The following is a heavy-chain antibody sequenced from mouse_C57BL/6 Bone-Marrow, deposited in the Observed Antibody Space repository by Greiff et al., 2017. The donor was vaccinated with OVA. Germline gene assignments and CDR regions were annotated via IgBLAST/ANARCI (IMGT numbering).Heavy chain of an antibody. V-gene: IGHV5-9*01. D-gene: IGHD3-2*02. Sequence: EVQGVESGGGLVKPGGSLKLSCAASGFTFSSYTMSWVRQTPEKRLEWVATISGGGGNTYYPDSVKGRFTISRDNAKNTLYLQMSSLRSEDTALYYCARRGTAQATYTLYAMDYWGQGTSVTVSS. J-gene: IGHJ4*01. CDR2: ISGGGGNT. CDR3: ARRGTAQATYTLYAMDY. CDR1: GFTFSSYT.